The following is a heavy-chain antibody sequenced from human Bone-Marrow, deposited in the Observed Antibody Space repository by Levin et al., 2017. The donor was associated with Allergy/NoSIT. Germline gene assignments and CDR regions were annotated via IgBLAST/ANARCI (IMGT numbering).Heavy chain of an antibody. CDR1: GFSLNISGLG. J-gene: IGHJ3*01. CDR3: AREDTAMVYDGLEV. V-gene: IGHV2-5*02. CDR2: IYWDDDK. D-gene: IGHD5-18*01. Sequence: SGPTLVKPTQTLTLTCSFSGFSLNISGLGVAWIRQPPGRALEWLALIYWDDDKRYSTSLKARRTITKDTSKNQVVLKMTRMHPEDTASYYCAREDTAMVYDGLEVWGQGTMVTVYS.